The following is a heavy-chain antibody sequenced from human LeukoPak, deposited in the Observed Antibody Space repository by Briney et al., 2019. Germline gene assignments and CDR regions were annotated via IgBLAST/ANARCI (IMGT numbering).Heavy chain of an antibody. Sequence: SETLSLTCTVSGGSISSGGYYWSWIRQHPGKGLEWIGYIYYSGSTYYNPSLKSRVTISVGTSKNQFSLKLSSVTAADTAVYYCARARERRPFDYWGQGTLVTVSS. J-gene: IGHJ4*02. CDR3: ARARERRPFDY. V-gene: IGHV4-31*03. CDR1: GGSISSGGYY. CDR2: IYYSGST. D-gene: IGHD1-26*01.